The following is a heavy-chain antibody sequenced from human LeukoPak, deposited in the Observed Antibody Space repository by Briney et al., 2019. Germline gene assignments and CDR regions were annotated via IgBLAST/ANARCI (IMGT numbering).Heavy chain of an antibody. D-gene: IGHD3-9*01. V-gene: IGHV3-9*01. Sequence: PGRSLRLSCAASGFTFDDYAMHWVRQAPGKGLEWVSGISWNSGSIGYADSVKGRFTISRDNSKNTLYLQMNSLRAEDTAVYYCAKDQETSNDILTGCFDYWGQGTLVTVSS. CDR2: ISWNSGSI. J-gene: IGHJ4*02. CDR1: GFTFDDYA. CDR3: AKDQETSNDILTGCFDY.